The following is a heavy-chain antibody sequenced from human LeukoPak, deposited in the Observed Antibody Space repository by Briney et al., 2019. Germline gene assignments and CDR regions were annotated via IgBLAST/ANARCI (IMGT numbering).Heavy chain of an antibody. CDR2: IYPGDSDT. CDR1: GYSFTSYW. CDR3: ARRGYYYGSGSYYNALDWFDP. J-gene: IGHJ5*02. D-gene: IGHD3-10*01. Sequence: GESLKISCKGSGYSFTSYWIGWVRQMPGKGLEWMGIIYPGDSDTRYSPSFQGQVTISADKSISTAYLQWSSLKASDTAMYYCARRGYYYGSGSYYNALDWFDPWGQGTLVTVSS. V-gene: IGHV5-51*01.